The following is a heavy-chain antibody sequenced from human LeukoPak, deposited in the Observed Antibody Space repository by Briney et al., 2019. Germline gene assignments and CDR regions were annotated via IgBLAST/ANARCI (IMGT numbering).Heavy chain of an antibody. V-gene: IGHV1-69*04. CDR1: GGTFSSYA. Sequence: SVKVSCKASGGTFSSYAISWVRQAPGQGLEWMGRIIPILGIANYAQKFQGRVTITADKSTSTAYMELSSLRSEDTAVYYCARDSDYGAVPFDYWGQGTLVTVSS. D-gene: IGHD4-17*01. J-gene: IGHJ4*02. CDR3: ARDSDYGAVPFDY. CDR2: IIPILGIA.